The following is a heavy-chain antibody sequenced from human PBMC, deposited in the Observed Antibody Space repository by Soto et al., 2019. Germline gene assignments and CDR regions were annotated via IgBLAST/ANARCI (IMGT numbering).Heavy chain of an antibody. J-gene: IGHJ4*02. CDR1: GFTFSSYG. D-gene: IGHD6-19*01. CDR3: AKEGVQWLVLSFDY. Sequence: GGSLRLSCAASGFTFSSYGMHWVRQAPGKGLEWVAVISYDGSNKYYADSVKGRFTISRDNSKNTLYLQMNSLRAEDTAVYYCAKEGVQWLVLSFDYWGQGTLVTVSS. CDR2: ISYDGSNK. V-gene: IGHV3-30*18.